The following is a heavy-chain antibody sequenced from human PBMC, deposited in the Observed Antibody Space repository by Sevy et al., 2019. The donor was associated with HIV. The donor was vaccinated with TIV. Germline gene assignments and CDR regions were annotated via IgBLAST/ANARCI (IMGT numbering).Heavy chain of an antibody. Sequence: ASVKVSCKASGYTFTSYDINWVRQATGQGREWMGWMNPNRGNTGYAQKFQGRVTMTRNTSISTAYMELSSLRSEDTAVYYCARGSSGYYYVGWYYYYGMDVWGQGTTVTVSS. CDR3: ARGSSGYYYVGWYYYYGMDV. D-gene: IGHD3-22*01. J-gene: IGHJ6*02. V-gene: IGHV1-8*01. CDR2: MNPNRGNT. CDR1: GYTFTSYD.